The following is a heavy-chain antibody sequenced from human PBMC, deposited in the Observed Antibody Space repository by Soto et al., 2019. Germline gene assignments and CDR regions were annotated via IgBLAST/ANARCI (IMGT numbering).Heavy chain of an antibody. D-gene: IGHD6-19*01. Sequence: EVQLVESGGGLVKPGGSLRLSCAASGFTFSSYSMNWVRQAPGKGLEWVSSITTGSSNIYYADSVKGRFTISRDNANNSLYLQMNSLRAGDTAVDYCARDRGEAEVAGSRENWYFDLWGRGTLVTVSS. CDR3: ARDRGEAEVAGSRENWYFDL. CDR2: ITTGSSNI. J-gene: IGHJ2*01. V-gene: IGHV3-21*01. CDR1: GFTFSSYS.